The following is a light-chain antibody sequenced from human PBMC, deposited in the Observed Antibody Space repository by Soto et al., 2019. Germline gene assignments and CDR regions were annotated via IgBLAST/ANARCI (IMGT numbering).Light chain of an antibody. CDR3: QQYGSSPQT. V-gene: IGKV3-20*01. CDR1: QRVSGNS. CDR2: VAS. J-gene: IGKJ1*01. Sequence: DIVLTQSPGTLSLSPGDRATLSCRASQRVSGNSLAWYQQKPGQAPRLLIYVASIRANGVPDRFSGSGSGADFTLTIRRLEPEDFAVYYWQQYGSSPQTFGQGTKVEIK.